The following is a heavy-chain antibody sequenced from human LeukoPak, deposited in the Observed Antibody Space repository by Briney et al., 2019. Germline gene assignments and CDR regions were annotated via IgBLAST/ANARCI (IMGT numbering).Heavy chain of an antibody. V-gene: IGHV4-38-2*02. J-gene: IGHJ5*02. CDR3: VRQERQSNWFDP. CDR2: IYHSGDSA. CDR1: GYSIRSGYY. Sequence: SETLSLTXTVSGYSIRSGYYWGWVRQPPGKGLEWIGNIYHSGDSAYYDPSLKSRVTISVDTSKNQFSLKLNSVTATDTATYYCVRQERQSNWFDPWGQGTLVIVSS.